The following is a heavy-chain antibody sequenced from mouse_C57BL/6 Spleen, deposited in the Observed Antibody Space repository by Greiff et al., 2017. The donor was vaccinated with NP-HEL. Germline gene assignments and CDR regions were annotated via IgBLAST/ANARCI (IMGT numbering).Heavy chain of an antibody. D-gene: IGHD1-1*01. CDR2: INPNYGTT. CDR3: ASGGYYFYYFDY. J-gene: IGHJ2*01. CDR1: GYSFTDYN. V-gene: IGHV1-39*01. Sequence: VQLQQPGPELVKPGASVKISCKASGYSFTDYNMNWVKQSNGKSLEWIGVINPNYGTTSYNQKFKGKATLTVDQSSSTAYMQLNSLTSEDSAVSSCASGGYYFYYFDYWGQGTTLTVSS.